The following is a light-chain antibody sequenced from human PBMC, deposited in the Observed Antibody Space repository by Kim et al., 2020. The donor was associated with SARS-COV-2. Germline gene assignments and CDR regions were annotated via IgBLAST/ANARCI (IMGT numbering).Light chain of an antibody. Sequence: EIVMTQSPATLSMSPGERVTLSCRASLSVSSNLAWYQQKPGQAPRLLIYGTSTRAAGVPARFSGSGSGTDFTLTISSLQSEDFAVYYCLQYDDWPRTFGQGAKVEIK. J-gene: IGKJ1*01. CDR2: GTS. V-gene: IGKV3-15*01. CDR1: LSVSSN. CDR3: LQYDDWPRT.